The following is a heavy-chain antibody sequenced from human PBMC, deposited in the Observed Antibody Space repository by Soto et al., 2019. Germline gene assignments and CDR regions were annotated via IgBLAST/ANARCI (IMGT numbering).Heavy chain of an antibody. CDR3: ARLTGYDSSGYSAY. D-gene: IGHD3-22*01. CDR2: IYYSGST. V-gene: IGHV4-59*01. Sequence: SETLSLTCTVSGGSISSYYWSWIWQPPGKGLEWIGYIYYSGSTNYNPSLKSRVTISVDTSKNQFSLKLSSVTAADTAVYYCARLTGYDSSGYSAYWGQGTLVTVSS. CDR1: GGSISSYY. J-gene: IGHJ4*02.